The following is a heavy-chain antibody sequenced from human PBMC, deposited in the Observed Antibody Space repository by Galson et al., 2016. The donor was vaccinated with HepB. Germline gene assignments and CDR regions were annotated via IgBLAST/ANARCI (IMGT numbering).Heavy chain of an antibody. J-gene: IGHJ4*02. Sequence: SVKVSCKASGYTFTYYGFVWVRQAPGQGLEWMGWISAYSGHTNYAQTFQGRVTMTTDTPNSTAYMELRSLRSDDTAVYYCARADYGGNSPYDYWGQGTLVTVSS. CDR1: GYTFTYYG. V-gene: IGHV1-18*01. CDR2: ISAYSGHT. CDR3: ARADYGGNSPYDY. D-gene: IGHD4-23*01.